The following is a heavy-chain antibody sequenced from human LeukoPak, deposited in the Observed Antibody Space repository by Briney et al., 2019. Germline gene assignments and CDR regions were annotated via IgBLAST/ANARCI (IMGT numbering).Heavy chain of an antibody. Sequence: PGGSLRLSCAASGFTFSSYWMHWVRQAPGKGLVWVSRINSDGSSTSYADSVKGRFTISRDNAKNTLHLQMNSLRAEDTAVYYCARDSGYSNYEVGDGWFDPWGQGTLVTVSS. D-gene: IGHD4-11*01. J-gene: IGHJ5*02. V-gene: IGHV3-74*01. CDR1: GFTFSSYW. CDR3: ARDSGYSNYEVGDGWFDP. CDR2: INSDGSST.